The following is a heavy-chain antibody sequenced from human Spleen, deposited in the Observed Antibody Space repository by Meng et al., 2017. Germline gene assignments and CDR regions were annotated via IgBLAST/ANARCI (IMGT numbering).Heavy chain of an antibody. D-gene: IGHD2-2*01. V-gene: IGHV4-38-2*01. Sequence: SQTLSLTCAVSGYSISSGYYWGWIRQPPGKGLEWIGSIYHSGSTYCNPSLKSRVTISVDTSKNQFSLKLSSVTAADTAVYYCARAGGYGSIVAGAFDIWGQGTMVTVSS. CDR3: ARAGGYGSIVAGAFDI. CDR1: GYSISSGYY. J-gene: IGHJ3*02. CDR2: IYHSGST.